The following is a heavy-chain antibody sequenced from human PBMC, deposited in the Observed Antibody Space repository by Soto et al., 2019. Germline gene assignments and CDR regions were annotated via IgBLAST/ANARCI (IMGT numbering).Heavy chain of an antibody. CDR1: GDSVSSNSAA. D-gene: IGHD6-19*01. CDR2: TYYRSKWYN. V-gene: IGHV6-1*01. J-gene: IGHJ4*02. CDR3: ASGYIAFAGTSGY. Sequence: SQTLSLTCSISGDSVSSNSAAWNWIRQSPSRGLEWLGRTYYRSKWYNDYAVSVKSRITINPHTSKNQFSLQLNSVTPEDTAVYYCASGYIAFAGTSGYGCQGTLVTVSS.